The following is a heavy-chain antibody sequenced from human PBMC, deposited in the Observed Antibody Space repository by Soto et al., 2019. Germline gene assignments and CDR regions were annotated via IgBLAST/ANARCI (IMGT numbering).Heavy chain of an antibody. J-gene: IGHJ4*02. V-gene: IGHV3-7*01. Sequence: GGSLRLSCAGSGLRFSSFWMGWVRQAPGKRLEWVANIRQDGTERSYADSVKGRFTISRDNAENSLYLQMDSLRVEDTAVYYCVRENYFDYWGQGTLVTVSS. CDR1: GLRFSSFW. CDR3: VRENYFDY. CDR2: IRQDGTER.